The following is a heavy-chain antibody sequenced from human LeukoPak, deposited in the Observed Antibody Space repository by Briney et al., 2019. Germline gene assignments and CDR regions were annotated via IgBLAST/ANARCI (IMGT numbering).Heavy chain of an antibody. Sequence: GGSLRLSCAASGFTFSSFDMPWVPQAPGKGLEGVAFIRYDGSNKYYADSVKRRFTISRDNSKTTLYLQMNSLKAEDTAVYYCAKDPGLHTQYYFDYWGQGTLVPVSS. D-gene: IGHD5-24*01. J-gene: IGHJ4*02. CDR2: IRYDGSNK. CDR3: AKDPGLHTQYYFDY. CDR1: GFTFSSFD. V-gene: IGHV3-30*02.